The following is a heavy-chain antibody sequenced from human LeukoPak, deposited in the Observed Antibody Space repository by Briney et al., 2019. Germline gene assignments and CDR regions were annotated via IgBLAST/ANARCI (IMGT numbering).Heavy chain of an antibody. J-gene: IGHJ4*02. V-gene: IGHV4-4*07. CDR1: GGSISSYY. CDR3: ARGVSGSHSYYFDY. CDR2: IYTSGST. D-gene: IGHD1-26*01. Sequence: SETLSLTCTVSGGSISSYYWSWIRQPAGKGLEWIGRIYTSGSTNYNPSLKSRVTMSVDTPKNQFSLKLSSVTAADTAVYYCARGVSGSHSYYFDYWGQGTLVTVSS.